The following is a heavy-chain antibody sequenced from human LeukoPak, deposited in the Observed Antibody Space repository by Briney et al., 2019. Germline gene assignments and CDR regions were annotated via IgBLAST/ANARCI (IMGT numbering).Heavy chain of an antibody. D-gene: IGHD3-3*01. J-gene: IGHJ4*02. V-gene: IGHV3-21*01. CDR2: ISSSSSYI. CDR3: AKDHSYDKYYFDY. Sequence: GGSLRLSCAASGFTFSSYSMNWVRQAPGKGLEWVSSISSSSSYIYYADSVKGRFTISRDNAKNSLYLQMNSLRAEDTAVYYCAKDHSYDKYYFDYWGQGTLVTVSS. CDR1: GFTFSSYS.